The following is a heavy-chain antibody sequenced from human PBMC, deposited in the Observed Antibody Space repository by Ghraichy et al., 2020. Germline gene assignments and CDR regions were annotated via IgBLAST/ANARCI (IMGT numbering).Heavy chain of an antibody. D-gene: IGHD3-16*01. Sequence: ASVKVSCKASGYTFTDYYLHWVRQAPGQGLEWMGCIKPNSRGTNYAQMFQGMATMTRDTSINTAYMELSRLRSDDTAVYYCARFQQGDLNWYFDLWGRGTLVTVSS. CDR1: GYTFTDYY. J-gene: IGHJ2*01. CDR2: IKPNSRGT. V-gene: IGHV1-2*02. CDR3: ARFQQGDLNWYFDL.